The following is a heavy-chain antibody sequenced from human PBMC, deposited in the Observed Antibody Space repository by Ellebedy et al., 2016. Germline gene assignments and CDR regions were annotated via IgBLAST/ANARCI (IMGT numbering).Heavy chain of an antibody. J-gene: IGHJ2*01. Sequence: GSLRLSCIVSGDSISKTLNYWAWIRQAPGKGLEWIGSIYYSGGTYYNPPLKSRITMSVDTSKNQFSLNVSSVTAADTAVYYCARMGLNWYFDLWGRGTLVTVSS. CDR3: ARMGLNWYFDL. V-gene: IGHV4-39*07. CDR1: GDSISKTLNY. D-gene: IGHD5-24*01. CDR2: IYYSGGT.